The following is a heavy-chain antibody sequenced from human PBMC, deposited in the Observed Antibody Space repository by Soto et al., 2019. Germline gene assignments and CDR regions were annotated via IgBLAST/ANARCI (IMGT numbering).Heavy chain of an antibody. V-gene: IGHV3-11*01. CDR1: GFTFRDYD. D-gene: IGHD6-6*01. CDR2: INSSGTAT. J-gene: IGHJ5*02. Sequence: QVQLVESGGGLVRPGGSLRLSCAASGFTFRDYDMSWIRQAPGKGLEWVSCINSSGTATYYADSVKGRFTISRDNAKNEHYVEINSLRVEDSAVYYCARKGPRAARPNHWGQGTLVTVSS. CDR3: ARKGPRAARPNH.